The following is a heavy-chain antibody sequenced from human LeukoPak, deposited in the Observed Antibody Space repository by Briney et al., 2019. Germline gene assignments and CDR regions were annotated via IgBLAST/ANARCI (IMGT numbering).Heavy chain of an antibody. D-gene: IGHD3-22*01. CDR1: GFTFSSYS. CDR2: ISSSSSYI. J-gene: IGHJ4*02. Sequence: SGGSLRLSCAASGFTFSSYSMNWVRQAPGKGLEWVSSISSSSSYIYYADSVKGRFTISRDNAKNSLYLQMNSLRAEDTAVYYCAKGLKYSDSSGYPSWGQGTLVAVSS. V-gene: IGHV3-21*01. CDR3: AKGLKYSDSSGYPS.